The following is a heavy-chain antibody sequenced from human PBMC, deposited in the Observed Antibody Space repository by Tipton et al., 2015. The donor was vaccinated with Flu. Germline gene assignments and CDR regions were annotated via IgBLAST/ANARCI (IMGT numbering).Heavy chain of an antibody. CDR3: AKERWGYCSSASCYTSGMDV. V-gene: IGHV3-23*01. J-gene: IGHJ6*02. CDR1: GFTFSSYA. Sequence: SLRLSCAASGFTFSSYAMNWVCQAPGKGLEWVSAISVTGGSTHYADSVKGRFTISRDNSKNTLYLQMNSLRGEDTAVYYCAKERWGYCSSASCYTSGMDVWGQGTTVTVSS. D-gene: IGHD2-2*02. CDR2: ISVTGGST.